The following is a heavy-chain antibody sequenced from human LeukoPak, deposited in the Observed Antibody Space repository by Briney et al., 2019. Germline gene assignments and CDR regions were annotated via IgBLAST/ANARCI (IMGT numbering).Heavy chain of an antibody. CDR2: ITHTGST. J-gene: IGHJ3*02. D-gene: IGHD6-13*01. CDR1: GGSFSGYY. CDR3: ARGSPAADDAFDI. V-gene: IGHV4-34*01. Sequence: SETLSLTCAVNGGSFSGYYWNWIRQPPGKGLEWIGGITHTGSTNDNPSLAGRVTVSVDTSKNQFSLSLASVTAADTALYYCARGSPAADDAFDIWGQGTLVTVSS.